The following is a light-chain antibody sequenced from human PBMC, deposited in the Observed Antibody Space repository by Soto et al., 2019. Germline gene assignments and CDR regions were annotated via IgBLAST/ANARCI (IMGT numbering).Light chain of an antibody. V-gene: IGKV3-20*01. Sequence: EIVLTQSPGTLSLSPGERATLSCRASQSVTSNYLVWYQQKPGQAPGLLIYGASSRATGIPDRFSGSGSGTDFTLTISRLEPEDFAVYYCQQYGSSPATFGHGTKLEIK. J-gene: IGKJ2*01. CDR3: QQYGSSPAT. CDR2: GAS. CDR1: QSVTSNY.